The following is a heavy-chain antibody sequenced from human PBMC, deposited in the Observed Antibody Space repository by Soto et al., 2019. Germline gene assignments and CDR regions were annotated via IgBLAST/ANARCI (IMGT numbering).Heavy chain of an antibody. J-gene: IGHJ4*02. V-gene: IGHV3-23*01. Sequence: EVQLLESGGGFVQPGGPLRLSCAASGFTFSNYAMTWVRQAPGKGLEWVSALTGGGDNTYYADSVKGRFTISRDNFKNTLCLQMNSLRDEDTAIYYCARGSKGFDYWGQGTLVTVSS. CDR3: ARGSKGFDY. CDR1: GFTFSNYA. CDR2: LTGGGDNT. D-gene: IGHD2-2*01.